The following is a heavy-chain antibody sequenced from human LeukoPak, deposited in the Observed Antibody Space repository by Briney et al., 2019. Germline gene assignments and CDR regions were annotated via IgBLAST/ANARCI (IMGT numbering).Heavy chain of an antibody. Sequence: SETLSLTCAVYGGSFSGYYWSWIRQPPGKGLEWIGEINHSGSTNYNPSLKSRVTISVDTSKNQFSLKLSSVIAADTTVYYCARAGAARPLYYYYYYMDVWGKGTTVTVSS. CDR1: GGSFSGYY. J-gene: IGHJ6*03. V-gene: IGHV4-34*01. D-gene: IGHD6-6*01. CDR3: ARAGAARPLYYYYYYMDV. CDR2: INHSGST.